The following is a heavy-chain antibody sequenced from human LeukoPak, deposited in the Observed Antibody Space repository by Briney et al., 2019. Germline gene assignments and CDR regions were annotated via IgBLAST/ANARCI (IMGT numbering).Heavy chain of an antibody. CDR1: GGTFSSYA. V-gene: IGHV1-69*13. Sequence: GASVKVSCKASGGTFSSYAISWVRQAPGQGLEWMGGIIPIFGTANYAQKFQGRVTITADESTSTAYMELSSLRSEDTAVYYCARDNDFWSGYYFDYWGQGTLVTVSS. J-gene: IGHJ4*02. D-gene: IGHD3-3*01. CDR3: ARDNDFWSGYYFDY. CDR2: IIPIFGTA.